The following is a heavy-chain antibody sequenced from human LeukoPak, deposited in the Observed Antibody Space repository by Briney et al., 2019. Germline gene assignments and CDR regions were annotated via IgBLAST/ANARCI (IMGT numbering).Heavy chain of an antibody. V-gene: IGHV3-23*01. J-gene: IGHJ4*02. D-gene: IGHD3-9*01. CDR1: GFIFSNYA. CDR2: IGGRDGGT. CDR3: AKWGDYDILTGYYDSDY. Sequence: GGSLRLSCAASGFIFSNYAMSWVRQAPGKGLEWVSAIGGRDGGTYYADSVKGRFTVSRDDPKNTLYLQMNTLRAEDAAVYYCAKWGDYDILTGYYDSDYWGQGTLVTVSS.